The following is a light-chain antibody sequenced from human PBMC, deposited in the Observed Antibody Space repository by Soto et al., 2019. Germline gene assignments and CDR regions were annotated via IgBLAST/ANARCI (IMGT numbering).Light chain of an antibody. Sequence: DIQMTQSPSSLSASVGDSVTITCRASQNIKTYLNWYQQKPGKAPNLLIYDASTLKGGVPSRFSGSGSGTEFTLTISSLQPDDFAFYYCQQYSRYSFTFGPGTKVEI. CDR3: QQYSRYSFT. V-gene: IGKV1-5*01. J-gene: IGKJ3*01. CDR2: DAS. CDR1: QNIKTY.